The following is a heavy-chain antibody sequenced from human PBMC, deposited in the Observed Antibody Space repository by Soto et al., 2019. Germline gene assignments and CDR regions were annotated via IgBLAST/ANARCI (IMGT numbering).Heavy chain of an antibody. J-gene: IGHJ4*02. CDR1: GGTFSSYA. D-gene: IGHD5-12*01. V-gene: IGHV1-69*13. CDR2: IIPIFGTA. CDR3: AGVGGYRGYSGYVGVDY. Sequence: GASVKVSCKASGGTFSSYAISWVRQAPGQGLEWMGGIIPIFGTANYAQKFQGRVTITADESTSTAYMELSSLRSEDTAVYYCAGVGGYRGYSGYVGVDYWGQGTLVTVSS.